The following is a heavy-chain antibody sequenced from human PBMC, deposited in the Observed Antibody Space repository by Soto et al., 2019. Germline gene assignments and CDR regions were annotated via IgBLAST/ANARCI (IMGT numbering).Heavy chain of an antibody. V-gene: IGHV4-31*11. Sequence: PSETQSRTYAVSGGSMCSAGYYWSWLRQHPGKGLEWIGYIYYSGSTYYNPSLKSRVTISVDTSKNQFSLKLSSVTAADTAVYYCARVYDTDYGMDVWGQGTTVTVS. CDR1: GGSMCSAGYY. D-gene: IGHD3-16*01. CDR3: ARVYDTDYGMDV. J-gene: IGHJ6*02. CDR2: IYYSGST.